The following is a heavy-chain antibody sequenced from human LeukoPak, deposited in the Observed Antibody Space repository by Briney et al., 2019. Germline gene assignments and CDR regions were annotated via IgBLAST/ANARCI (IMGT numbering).Heavy chain of an antibody. CDR2: IHYSGST. CDR1: GGSIRSNYY. V-gene: IGHV4-39*07. Sequence: QSSETLSLTCTVSGGSIRSNYYWAWIRQPPGRGLEWIGTIHYSGSTFYKPPLKSRVTMSVDTSKNQFSLKLSSVTAADTAVYYCARDRRYSSGCDYWGQGTLVTVSS. CDR3: ARDRRYSSGCDY. J-gene: IGHJ4*02. D-gene: IGHD6-19*01.